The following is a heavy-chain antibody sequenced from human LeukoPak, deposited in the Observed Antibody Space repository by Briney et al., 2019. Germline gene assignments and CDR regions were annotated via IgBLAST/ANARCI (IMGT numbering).Heavy chain of an antibody. Sequence: NPSETLSLTCTVSGGSISSGGYYWSCIRQHPGKGLECIGYIYYSGSTNYNPSLKSRVTISVDTSKNQFSLQLNSVTPEDTAVYYCARARDGAVAGTVNWYFDLWGRGTLVTVSS. V-gene: IGHV4-61*08. CDR3: ARARDGAVAGTVNWYFDL. CDR1: GGSISSGGYY. J-gene: IGHJ2*01. D-gene: IGHD6-19*01. CDR2: IYYSGST.